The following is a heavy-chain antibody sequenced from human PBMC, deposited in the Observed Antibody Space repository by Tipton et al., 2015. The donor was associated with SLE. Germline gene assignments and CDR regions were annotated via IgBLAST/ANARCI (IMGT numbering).Heavy chain of an antibody. J-gene: IGHJ4*02. Sequence: TLSLTCAVSGASISSGDYYWAWIRQLPGKGLEWIGYIPYSGTTYYNPSLKSRVDISMDTSTNQFSLRLTSVTAADTAVYFCASRSGYDSIFEYWGRGTLVTVSS. V-gene: IGHV4-31*11. D-gene: IGHD5-12*01. CDR2: IPYSGTT. CDR3: ASRSGYDSIFEY. CDR1: GASISSGDYY.